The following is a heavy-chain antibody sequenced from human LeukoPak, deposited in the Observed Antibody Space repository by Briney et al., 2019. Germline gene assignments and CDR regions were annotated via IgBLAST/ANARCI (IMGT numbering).Heavy chain of an antibody. CDR2: IRDNGRAT. D-gene: IGHD1-26*01. CDR3: ARDGGWDVHHWYFDL. Sequence: GGSLRLSCAASGFTLSNYWMMHWVRQDPGKGLAWVARIRDNGRATNSADSVKGRFIVSRDSAPNSSYLQMKRLRVEDTAVYYCARDGGWDVHHWYFDLWGPGTVVTVSS. J-gene: IGHJ2*01. V-gene: IGHV3-74*01. CDR1: GFTLSNYW.